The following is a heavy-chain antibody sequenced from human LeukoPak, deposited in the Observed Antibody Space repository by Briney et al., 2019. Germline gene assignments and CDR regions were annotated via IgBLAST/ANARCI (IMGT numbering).Heavy chain of an antibody. CDR1: GGSFRNYY. CDR3: ATYTCSGGSCYGYYVDV. D-gene: IGHD2-15*01. CDR2: INHDGIT. J-gene: IGHJ6*03. Sequence: SETLSLTCAVYGGSFRNYYWTWIRQSPGKGLEWIGEINHDGITNYNPHLKSRVTISADTAKNHFSLNRNSVTVADTAVYFCATYTCSGGSCYGYYVDVWGNGTTVTVSS. V-gene: IGHV4-34*01.